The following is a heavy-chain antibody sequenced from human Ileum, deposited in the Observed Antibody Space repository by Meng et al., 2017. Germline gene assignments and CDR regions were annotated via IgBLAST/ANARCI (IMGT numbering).Heavy chain of an antibody. V-gene: IGHV1-18*01. D-gene: IGHD2-2*01. Sequence: QGHLVQSGPEVRKPSASVKVSCQASGYSFTNYGINWVRQAPGKGLEWMGWTSTYNSNRNYAQSLQGRVTMTTDTSTTTAYMELRSLTFDDTAVYYCARGRHCSSTTCYLSDSWGQGTLVTVSS. CDR3: ARGRHCSSTTCYLSDS. CDR1: GYSFTNYG. J-gene: IGHJ4*02. CDR2: TSTYNSNR.